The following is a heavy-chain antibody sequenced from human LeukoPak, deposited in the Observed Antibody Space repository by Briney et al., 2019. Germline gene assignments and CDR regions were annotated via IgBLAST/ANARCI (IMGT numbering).Heavy chain of an antibody. CDR1: GGSFSSYF. D-gene: IGHD2/OR15-2a*01. CDR3: ARTTEGDRNGYHYYMDV. J-gene: IGHJ6*03. V-gene: IGHV4-59*01. Sequence: SETLSLTCSTSGGSFSSYFWSWIRQPPGKGLEWVGAIYYSDNTKYNPSVKSRVTISVDTSKNQFSLKLTSVTAADTAVYYCARTTEGDRNGYHYYMDVWGKGTTVTVSS. CDR2: IYYSDNT.